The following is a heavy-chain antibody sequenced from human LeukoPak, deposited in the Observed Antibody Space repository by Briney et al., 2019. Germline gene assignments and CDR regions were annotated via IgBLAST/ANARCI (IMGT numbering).Heavy chain of an antibody. CDR3: ARDRRRIAVAGHDAFDI. J-gene: IGHJ3*02. CDR2: IYYSGST. CDR1: GGSISSYY. D-gene: IGHD6-19*01. Sequence: TTSETLSLTCTVSGGSISSYYWSWIRQPPGKGLEWIGYIYYSGSTNYNPSLKSRVTISVDTSKNQFSLKLSSVTAADTAVYYCARDRRRIAVAGHDAFDIWGQGTMVTVSS. V-gene: IGHV4-59*01.